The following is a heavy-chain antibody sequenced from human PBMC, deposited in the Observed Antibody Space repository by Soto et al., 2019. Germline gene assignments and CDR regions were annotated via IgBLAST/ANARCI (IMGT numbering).Heavy chain of an antibody. V-gene: IGHV3-30*18. CDR2: ISYDGSNK. CDR3: AKALPHYYGSGSYPGMDV. J-gene: IGHJ6*02. CDR1: GFTFSSYG. Sequence: GGSLRLSCAASGFTFSSYGMHWVRQAPGKGLEWVAVISYDGSNKYYADSVKGRFTISRDNSKNTLYLQMNSLRAEDTAVYYCAKALPHYYGSGSYPGMDVWGQGTTVTVS. D-gene: IGHD3-10*01.